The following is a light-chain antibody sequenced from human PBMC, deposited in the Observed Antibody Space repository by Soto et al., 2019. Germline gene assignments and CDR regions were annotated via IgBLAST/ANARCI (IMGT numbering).Light chain of an antibody. CDR2: GAS. Sequence: DIQMTQSPSSVSASVGDGVTITCRASQGIGTWLGWYQQKPGKAPNLLISGASSLQSGVPSRFSASGSGTDFTLTISSLQPDDFATYYCQQYNSYWTFGQGTKVDIK. CDR3: QQYNSYWT. J-gene: IGKJ1*01. V-gene: IGKV1D-16*01. CDR1: QGIGTW.